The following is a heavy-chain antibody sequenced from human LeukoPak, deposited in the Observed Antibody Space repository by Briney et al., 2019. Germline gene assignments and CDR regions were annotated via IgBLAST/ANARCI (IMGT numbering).Heavy chain of an antibody. J-gene: IGHJ3*02. Sequence: SETLSLTCTVSGYSISSGYYWGWIRQPPGKGLEWIGSIYYSGSTYYNPSLKSRVTISVDTSKNQFSLKLSSVTAADTAVYYCARDPYKHNDYGNYGAFDIWGQGTMVTVSS. D-gene: IGHD4-11*01. CDR2: IYYSGST. V-gene: IGHV4-38-2*02. CDR1: GYSISSGYY. CDR3: ARDPYKHNDYGNYGAFDI.